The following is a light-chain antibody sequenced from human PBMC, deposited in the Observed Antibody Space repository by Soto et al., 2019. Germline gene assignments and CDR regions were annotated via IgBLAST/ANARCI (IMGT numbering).Light chain of an antibody. V-gene: IGKV1-5*03. CDR1: QSISSW. CDR3: QQYDRASLT. CDR2: RAS. Sequence: DIQMTQSPSTLSASVGDRVIITCRASQSISSWLAWYQQKPGKAPNLLIYRASTLKSGIPSRFSGSGSGTEFTLTISSLQPDDFATDYCQQYDRASLTFGQGTKVEIK. J-gene: IGKJ1*01.